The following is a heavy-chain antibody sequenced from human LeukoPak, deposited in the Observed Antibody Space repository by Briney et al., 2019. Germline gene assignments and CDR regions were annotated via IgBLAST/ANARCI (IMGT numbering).Heavy chain of an antibody. CDR2: IIPIFGTA. D-gene: IGHD3-22*01. J-gene: IGHJ4*02. V-gene: IGHV1-69*13. CDR3: ARDLYYYDSSGYLHPGY. CDR1: GGTFSSYA. Sequence: ASVKVSCKASGGTFSSYAISWVRQAPGQGLEWMGGIIPIFGTANYAQKFQGRVTITADESTSTAYMELSSLRPEDTAVYYCARDLYYYDSSGYLHPGYWGQGTLVTVSS.